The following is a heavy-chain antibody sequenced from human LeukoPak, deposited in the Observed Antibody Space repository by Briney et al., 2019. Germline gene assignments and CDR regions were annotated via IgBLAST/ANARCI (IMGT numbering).Heavy chain of an antibody. CDR1: GYTSTGHY. Sequence: ASVKVSCKASGYTSTGHYMHWVRQAPGQGLEWMGWINPNSGSTKYAQKFQGRVTLTRDTSISTAYMELSRLRCDDTAVYYCARSYDFWSGPPFDPWGQGTLVTVSS. CDR2: INPNSGST. CDR3: ARSYDFWSGPPFDP. V-gene: IGHV1-2*02. J-gene: IGHJ5*02. D-gene: IGHD3-3*01.